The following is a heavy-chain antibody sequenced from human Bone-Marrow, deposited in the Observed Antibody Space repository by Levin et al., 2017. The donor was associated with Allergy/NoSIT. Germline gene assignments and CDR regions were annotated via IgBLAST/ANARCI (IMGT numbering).Heavy chain of an antibody. V-gene: IGHV4-39*01. J-gene: IGHJ6*03. D-gene: IGHD5-18*01. CDR3: ARQAAMVTFRYYYYYMDV. Sequence: SQTLSLTCTVSGGSISSSSYYWGWIRQPPGKGLEWIGSIYYSGSTYYNPSLKSRVTISVDTSKNQFSLKLSSVTAADTAVYYCARQAAMVTFRYYYYYMDVWGKGTTVTVSS. CDR1: GGSISSSSYY. CDR2: IYYSGST.